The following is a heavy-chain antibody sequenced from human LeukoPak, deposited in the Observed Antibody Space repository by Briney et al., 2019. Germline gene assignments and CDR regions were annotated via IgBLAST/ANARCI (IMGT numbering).Heavy chain of an antibody. CDR1: GYSFTSYW. Sequence: GESLKISCKGSGYSFTSYWIGWVRQMPGKGLEWMGIIYPGDSDTRYSPSFQGQVTISADKSISTAYLQWSSLKASDTAMYYCASSRLIAAAGRAFDIWGQGTMVTVSS. CDR2: IYPGDSDT. V-gene: IGHV5-51*01. CDR3: ASSRLIAAAGRAFDI. J-gene: IGHJ3*02. D-gene: IGHD6-13*01.